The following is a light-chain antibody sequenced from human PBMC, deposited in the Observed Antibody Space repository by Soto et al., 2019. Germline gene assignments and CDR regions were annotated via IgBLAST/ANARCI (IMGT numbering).Light chain of an antibody. V-gene: IGLV2-8*01. CDR3: SSYAGSKNLV. CDR1: SSDVGGYNY. Sequence: QSALTQPPSASGSPGQSVTISCTGTSSDVGGYNYVSWYQQHPGKAPKLMIYEVSKRPSGVPDRFSGSKSGNTASLTVSGLQAENGADYSCSSYAGSKNLVFGGGTKLPVL. CDR2: EVS. J-gene: IGLJ2*01.